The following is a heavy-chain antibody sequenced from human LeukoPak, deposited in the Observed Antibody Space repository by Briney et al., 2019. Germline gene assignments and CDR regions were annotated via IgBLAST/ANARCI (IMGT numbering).Heavy chain of an antibody. D-gene: IGHD6-19*01. CDR3: ATHDSSAWYVY. CDR2: ISGSGGIT. Sequence: GGPQRLSCAASGFTFSSYAMSGVRQAPGKGLEWVLGISGSGGITYYADSVKGRFTISRDNSKNTLYLQMNSLRAEDTAVYYCATHDSSAWYVYWGQGTLVTVSS. CDR1: GFTFSSYA. J-gene: IGHJ4*02. V-gene: IGHV3-23*01.